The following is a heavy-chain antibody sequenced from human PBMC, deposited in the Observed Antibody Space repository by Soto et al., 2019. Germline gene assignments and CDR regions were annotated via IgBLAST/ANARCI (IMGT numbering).Heavy chain of an antibody. CDR3: ARVHDFWSGYPLDY. CDR2: ISTKNGDT. CDR1: GYTFTSFG. V-gene: IGHV1-18*01. Sequence: QVQLVQSGAEVKKPGASVKVSCKASGYTFTSFGISWVRQAPGQGLEWMGWISTKNGDTNYAQKLQGRVTMTTDTPTSTAYMELRSLRSDDTAVYYCARVHDFWSGYPLDYWGQGTLVTVSS. D-gene: IGHD3-3*01. J-gene: IGHJ4*02.